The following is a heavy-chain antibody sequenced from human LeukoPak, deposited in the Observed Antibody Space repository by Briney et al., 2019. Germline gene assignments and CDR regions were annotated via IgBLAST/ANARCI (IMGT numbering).Heavy chain of an antibody. CDR1: GFSFSSHW. CDR3: AKGSGIQLWLLADS. CDR2: ISTTGSST. D-gene: IGHD5-18*01. Sequence: GGSLRLSCAASGFSFSSHWMTWVRQAPGKGLEWVSSISTTGSSTYYAGSVKGRFTVSRDNSKDTLFLDMNNLRADDTAVYYCAKGSGIQLWLLADSWGQGTLVAVSS. V-gene: IGHV3-23*01. J-gene: IGHJ4*02.